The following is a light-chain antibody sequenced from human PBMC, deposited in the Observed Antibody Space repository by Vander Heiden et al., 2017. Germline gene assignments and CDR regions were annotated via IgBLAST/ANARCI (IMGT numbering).Light chain of an antibody. Sequence: QTVGTQEPSFSVSPGGTVTLTCGLSSGSVSTSYYPSWYQQTPGQAPRTLIYNTKTRSSGVPDRFSGSILGNKAALTITGAQADDESDYYCVLNMGSGISLFGGGTKLTVL. V-gene: IGLV8-61*01. CDR3: VLNMGSGISL. CDR2: NTK. J-gene: IGLJ2*01. CDR1: SGSVSTSYY.